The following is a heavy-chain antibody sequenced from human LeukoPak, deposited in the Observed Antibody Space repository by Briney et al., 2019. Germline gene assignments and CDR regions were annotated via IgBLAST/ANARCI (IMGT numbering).Heavy chain of an antibody. CDR1: GFTFSNYV. CDR2: ISSNGGST. V-gene: IGHV3-64*05. J-gene: IGHJ4*02. Sequence: PGGSLRLSCSASGFTFSNYVMYWVRQAPGKGLEYVSGISSNGGSTYYADSVKDRFTISSDSSKNTLYVQMSSLRAEDTAVYYCVKGSNGYGSGSYSDYWGQGTLVTVSS. D-gene: IGHD3-10*01. CDR3: VKGSNGYGSGSYSDY.